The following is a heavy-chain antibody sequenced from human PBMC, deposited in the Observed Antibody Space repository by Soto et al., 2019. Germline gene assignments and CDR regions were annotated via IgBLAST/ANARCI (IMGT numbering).Heavy chain of an antibody. J-gene: IGHJ4*02. CDR1: GFSLSTNGVG. CDR2: IFGDDTE. Sequence: QITLKESGPTLVKPTQTLTLTCTFSGFSLSTNGVGVGWIRQPPGKALEWLALIFGDDTERYRPALQSRLTITRDTSNDQVVLAMPNIDPVDTATYFCAYELRGSSCSGARCYYFDCWGQGTLGTVSS. V-gene: IGHV2-5*02. D-gene: IGHD2-15*01. CDR3: AYELRGSSCSGARCYYFDC.